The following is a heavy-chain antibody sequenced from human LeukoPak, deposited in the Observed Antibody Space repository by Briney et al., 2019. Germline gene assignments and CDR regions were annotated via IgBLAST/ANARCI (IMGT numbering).Heavy chain of an antibody. V-gene: IGHV4-38-2*02. J-gene: IGHJ1*01. Sequence: SETLSLTCTVSGYSISSGYYWGWIRQPPGKGLEWTGSMYHSGSTYYNPSLKSRVTISVDTSKNQFSLKLSSVTAADTAVYYCARSVGATEYFQHWGQGALVTVSS. D-gene: IGHD1-26*01. CDR1: GYSISSGYY. CDR3: ARSVGATEYFQH. CDR2: MYHSGST.